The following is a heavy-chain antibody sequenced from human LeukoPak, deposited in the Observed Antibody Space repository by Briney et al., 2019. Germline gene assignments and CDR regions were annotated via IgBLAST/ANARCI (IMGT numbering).Heavy chain of an antibody. Sequence: SETLSLTCAVYGGSFSGYYWSWIRQPPGKGLEWIGEINHSGSTNYNPSLKSRVTISVDTSKNQFSLKLSSVTAADTAVYYCARGLHWYYDYWGQGTLSPSPQ. CDR1: GGSFSGYY. CDR2: INHSGST. D-gene: IGHD1-7*01. J-gene: IGHJ4*02. CDR3: ARGLHWYYDY. V-gene: IGHV4-34*01.